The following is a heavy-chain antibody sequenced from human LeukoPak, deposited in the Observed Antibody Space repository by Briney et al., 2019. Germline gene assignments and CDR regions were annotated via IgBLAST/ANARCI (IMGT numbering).Heavy chain of an antibody. D-gene: IGHD3-22*01. CDR3: ARTYYYDSSGYYQYFQH. CDR1: EFSVGSNY. Sequence: RGSLRLSCAASEFSVGSNYMTWVRQAPGKGLEWVSVIYSGGSTYYADSVKGRFTISRDNSKNTLYLQMNSLRAEDTAVYYCARTYYYDSSGYYQYFQHWGQGTLVTVSS. V-gene: IGHV3-53*01. CDR2: IYSGGST. J-gene: IGHJ1*01.